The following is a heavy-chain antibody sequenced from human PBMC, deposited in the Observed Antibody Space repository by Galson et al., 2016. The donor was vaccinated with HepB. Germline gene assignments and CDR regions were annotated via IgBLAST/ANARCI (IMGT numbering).Heavy chain of an antibody. Sequence: SLRLSCAASGFTFSNFAMSWVRQAPGKGLEWVSSISGSGRMTYYADSVKGRFTISRDNSNNTLDLQINSLRAEDTAVYYCAKEAAIMATFGAFDAFDMWGQGTMVTVSS. CDR3: AKEAAIMATFGAFDAFDM. CDR2: ISGSGRMT. CDR1: GFTFSNFA. D-gene: IGHD3-16*01. J-gene: IGHJ3*02. V-gene: IGHV3-23*01.